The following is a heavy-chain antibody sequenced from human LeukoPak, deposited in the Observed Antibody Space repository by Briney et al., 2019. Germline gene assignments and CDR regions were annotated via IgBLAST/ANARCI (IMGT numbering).Heavy chain of an antibody. CDR2: IYSGGST. V-gene: IGHV3-53*01. D-gene: IGHD3-22*01. J-gene: IGHJ3*02. Sequence: PGGSLRLSCAASGFTFSSYSMNWVRQAPGKGLEWVSVIYSGGSTYYADSVKGRFTISRDNSKNTLYLQMNSLRAEDTAVYYCARVYYYDSSGYWGAFDIWGQGTMVTVSS. CDR1: GFTFSSYS. CDR3: ARVYYYDSSGYWGAFDI.